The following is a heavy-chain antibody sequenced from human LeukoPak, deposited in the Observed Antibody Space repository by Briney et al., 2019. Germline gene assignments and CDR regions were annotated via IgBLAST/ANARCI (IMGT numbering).Heavy chain of an antibody. CDR2: IYYTGSA. CDR1: SGSVSNGDYY. Sequence: PLETLSLTCTVYSGSVSNGDYYWSWLRQPPGKALEWIGYIYYTGSAYYNPSLGGRVTLSVDTSKNQFSVKLSSVTAADTAVYYCARSRNYYGSGDYWGQGTLVTVSS. J-gene: IGHJ4*02. D-gene: IGHD3-10*01. CDR3: ARSRNYYGSGDY. V-gene: IGHV4-61*08.